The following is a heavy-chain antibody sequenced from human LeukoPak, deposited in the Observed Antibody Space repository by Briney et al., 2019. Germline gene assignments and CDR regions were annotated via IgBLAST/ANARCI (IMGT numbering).Heavy chain of an antibody. CDR1: GFTFSSYS. D-gene: IGHD2-21*02. CDR3: ARDMTYCGDCYFFDY. V-gene: IGHV3-21*01. CDR2: ISSSSSYI. Sequence: GGSLRLSCAASGFTFSSYSMNWVRQAPGKGLEWVSSISSSSSYIYYADSVKGRFTISRDNAKNSLYLQMNSLRAEDTAVYYCARDMTYCGDCYFFDYWGQGTLVTVSS. J-gene: IGHJ4*02.